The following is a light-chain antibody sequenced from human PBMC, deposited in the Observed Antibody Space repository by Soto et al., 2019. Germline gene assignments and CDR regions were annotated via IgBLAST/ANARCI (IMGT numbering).Light chain of an antibody. V-gene: IGKV3-20*01. CDR1: QKISSTV. CDR2: GAS. Sequence: EIVLTQSPGILSLSPGERANLSCRASQKISSTVLAWYQQKPGQAPRLLIYGASSRTTGIPDRFSGSGSGTDFTLTISRLEPEDFAMYYCQQCGGSPTFGQGTKVDIK. CDR3: QQCGGSPT. J-gene: IGKJ1*01.